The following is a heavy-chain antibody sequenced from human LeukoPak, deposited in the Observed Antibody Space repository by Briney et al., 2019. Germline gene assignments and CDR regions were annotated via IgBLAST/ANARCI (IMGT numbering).Heavy chain of an antibody. CDR2: INSDGSST. CDR3: ARDPCTNGVCYQENWFAP. D-gene: IGHD2-8*01. J-gene: IGHJ5*02. CDR1: GFTFSSYW. V-gene: IGHV3-74*01. Sequence: GGSLRLSCAASGFTFSSYWMHWVRQAPGKGLVWVSRINSDGSSTSYADSVKGRFTISRDNAKNTLYLQMNSLRAEDTTVYYCARDPCTNGVCYQENWFAPWGQGTLVPVSS.